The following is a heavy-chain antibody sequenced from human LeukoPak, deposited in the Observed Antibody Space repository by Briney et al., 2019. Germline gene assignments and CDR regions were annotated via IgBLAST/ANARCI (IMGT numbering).Heavy chain of an antibody. J-gene: IGHJ6*02. Sequence: GGSLRLSCAASGFTFSSYSMNWVRQAPGKGLEWVSSISSSSSYIYYADSVKGRFTISRDNAKNSLYLQMNSLRAEDTAVYYCARDLDISRWPYYYYGMDVWGQGTTVTVSS. CDR3: ARDLDISRWPYYYYGMDV. CDR2: ISSSSSYI. V-gene: IGHV3-21*01. D-gene: IGHD3-3*02. CDR1: GFTFSSYS.